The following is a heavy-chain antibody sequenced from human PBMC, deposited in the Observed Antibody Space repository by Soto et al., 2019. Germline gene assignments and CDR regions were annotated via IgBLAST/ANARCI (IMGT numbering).Heavy chain of an antibody. V-gene: IGHV3-7*03. CDR2: IKPDGSED. D-gene: IGHD2-21*02. Sequence: GGSLRLSCAASGFTFSNYWMTWVRQAPGKGLEWVANIKPDGSEDFYVASVKGRFTISRDNAKNSLYLQMNRLRAEDTAVYFCAKDGGSDSYYFDYWGQGALVTVSS. CDR1: GFTFSNYW. CDR3: AKDGGSDSYYFDY. J-gene: IGHJ4*02.